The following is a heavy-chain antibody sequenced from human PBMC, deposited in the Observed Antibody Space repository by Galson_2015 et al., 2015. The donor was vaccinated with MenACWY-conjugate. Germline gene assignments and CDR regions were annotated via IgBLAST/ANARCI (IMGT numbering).Heavy chain of an antibody. CDR1: GDSVSSHSAA. D-gene: IGHD6-19*01. V-gene: IGHV6-1*01. CDR3: ASQGIAVAGVIDY. CDR2: TYYRSKWYK. J-gene: IGHJ4*02. Sequence: CAISGDSVSSHSAAWNWIRQSPSRGLEWLGRTYYRSKWYKYYAASLKSRMTINVDTSKNQFSLQLNSVTPEDTAMYYCASQGIAVAGVIDYWGQGILVTVSS.